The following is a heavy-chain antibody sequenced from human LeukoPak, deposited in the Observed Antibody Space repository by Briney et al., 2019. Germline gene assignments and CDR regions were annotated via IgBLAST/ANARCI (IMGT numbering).Heavy chain of an antibody. J-gene: IGHJ5*02. CDR3: AKGAGGFSYYNWFDP. Sequence: PSGTLSLTCVVSGGSISNTYWWTWVRQPPGKGLEWIGEIYHSGSTNYNPSLKSRLTISVDKSKNQFSLKLFSVTAADTAIYYCAKGAGGFSYYNWFDPWGQGTLVTVSS. CDR2: IYHSGST. CDR1: GGSISNTYW. V-gene: IGHV4-4*02. D-gene: IGHD5-18*01.